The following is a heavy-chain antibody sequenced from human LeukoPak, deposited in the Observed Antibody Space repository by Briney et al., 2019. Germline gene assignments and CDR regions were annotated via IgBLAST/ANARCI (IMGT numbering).Heavy chain of an antibody. V-gene: IGHV3-30*01. D-gene: IGHD4-17*01. CDR3: AKRPSDYGDYVSYFDY. CDR1: GFTFSSYA. J-gene: IGHJ4*02. CDR2: ISYDGTNK. Sequence: QTGGSLRLSCAASGFTFSSYAMYWVRQAPGKGLEWVALISYDGTNKFYEDSVKGRFTISRDNSKNTLFLQVNSLRAEDTAVYYCAKRPSDYGDYVSYFDYWGQGTLVTVSS.